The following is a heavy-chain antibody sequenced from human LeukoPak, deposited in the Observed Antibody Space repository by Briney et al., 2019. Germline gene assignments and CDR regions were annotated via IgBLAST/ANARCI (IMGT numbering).Heavy chain of an antibody. CDR3: ASAVAGSGNWFDP. CDR2: IKQDGSEK. Sequence: HTGGSLRLSCAASGFTFSSYWMSWVRQAPGKGLEWVANIKQDGSEKYYVDSVKGRFTISRDNAKNSLYLQMNSLRAEDTAVYYCASAVAGSGNWFDPWGQGTLVTVSS. D-gene: IGHD3-10*01. V-gene: IGHV3-7*01. CDR1: GFTFSSYW. J-gene: IGHJ5*02.